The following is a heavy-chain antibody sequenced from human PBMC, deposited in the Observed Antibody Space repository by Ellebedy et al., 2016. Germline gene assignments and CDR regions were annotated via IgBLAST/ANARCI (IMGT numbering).Heavy chain of an antibody. V-gene: IGHV3-23*01. CDR1: GFTFSNYA. J-gene: IGHJ4*02. CDR2: ISGYDT. Sequence: GESLKISCAASGFTFSNYAMTWVRQAPGKGLEWVSAISGYDTHYVNSVKGRFTISRDTSNNTLVLQMNSLRVEDTAVYFCARDVPGSGWALDYWGQGTLVTVSS. CDR3: ARDVPGSGWALDY. D-gene: IGHD3-10*01.